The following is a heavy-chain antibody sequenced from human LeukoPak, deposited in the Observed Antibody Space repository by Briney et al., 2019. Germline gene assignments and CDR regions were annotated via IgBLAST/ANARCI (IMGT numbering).Heavy chain of an antibody. CDR2: IYYSGST. CDR3: ARDGPGIAAAGRWGYYYYYMDV. J-gene: IGHJ6*03. Sequence: SETLSLTCTVSGGSISSYYWSWIRQPPGKGLEWIGYIYYSGSTNYNPSLKSRVTISVDTSKNQFSLKLSSVTAADTAVYYCARDGPGIAAAGRWGYYYYYMDVWDKGTTVTVSS. CDR1: GGSISSYY. D-gene: IGHD6-13*01. V-gene: IGHV4-59*01.